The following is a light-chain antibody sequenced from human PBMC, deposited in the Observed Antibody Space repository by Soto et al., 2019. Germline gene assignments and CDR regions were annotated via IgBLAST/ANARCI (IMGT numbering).Light chain of an antibody. CDR3: QKCDAAPFT. Sequence: DFQMTQSPSSLSASVGDRVTITCRASQAIRNNLAWYQQKPGKLPQLLIYPASTLQSGVPSRFSGSGSGTDFILTISSLQPEDVGTYYCQKCDAAPFTFGPGTKVDIK. CDR2: PAS. CDR1: QAIRNN. J-gene: IGKJ3*01. V-gene: IGKV1-27*01.